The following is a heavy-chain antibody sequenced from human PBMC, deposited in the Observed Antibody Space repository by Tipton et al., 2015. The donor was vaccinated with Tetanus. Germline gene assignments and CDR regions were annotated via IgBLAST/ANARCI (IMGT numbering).Heavy chain of an antibody. D-gene: IGHD3-16*02. CDR1: GTSVRSFY. J-gene: IGHJ5*02. CDR2: SYYVGSP. CDR3: ARDHRXXASXXXWXDP. V-gene: IGHV4-59*02. Sequence: TLSLTCSVSGTSVRSFYWSWIRQSPGKAPEWIGYSYYVGSPNHNPSLKGRVSISRDTSTNQVSLKLTSVTAADTAVYYCARDHRXXASXXXWXDPXXQ.